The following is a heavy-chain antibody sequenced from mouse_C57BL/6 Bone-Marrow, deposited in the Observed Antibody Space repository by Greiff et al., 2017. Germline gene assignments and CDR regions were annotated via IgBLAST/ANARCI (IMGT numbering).Heavy chain of an antibody. Sequence: VQLKESGGGLVKPGGSLKLSCAASGFTFSDYGMHWVRQAPEKGLEWVAYISSGSSTIYYADTVKGRFTISRDNAKNTLFLQMTSLRSEDTAMYYCAIPTWFAYWGRGTLVTVTA. CDR2: ISSGSSTI. V-gene: IGHV5-17*01. J-gene: IGHJ3*01. CDR3: AIPTWFAY. CDR1: GFTFSDYG.